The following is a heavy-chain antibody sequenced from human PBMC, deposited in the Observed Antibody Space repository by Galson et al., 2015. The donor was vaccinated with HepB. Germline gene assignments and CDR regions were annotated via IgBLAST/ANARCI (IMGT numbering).Heavy chain of an antibody. CDR1: GGSISSLSYY. D-gene: IGHD6-19*01. J-gene: IGHJ2*01. CDR2: IYYGGTT. Sequence: ETLSLTCSVSGGSISSLSYYWVWIRQSPGRGLEWIGSIYYGGTTYYSPSLKSRVTISVDTSKNQFSLRLSSVTAADTAVYYCARQPYTSGWLYWYFDLWGRGTLVTVSS. V-gene: IGHV4-39*01. CDR3: ARQPYTSGWLYWYFDL.